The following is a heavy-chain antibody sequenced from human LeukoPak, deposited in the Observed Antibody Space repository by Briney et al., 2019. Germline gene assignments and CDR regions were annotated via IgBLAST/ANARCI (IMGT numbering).Heavy chain of an antibody. CDR2: INPNSGGT. Sequence: ASVKVSCKASGYTFTSYYMHWVRQAPGQGLEWMGRINPNSGGTNYAQKFQGRVTMTRDTSISTAYMELSRLRSDDTAVYYCALSLGATGQFDYWGQGTLVTVSS. V-gene: IGHV1-2*06. J-gene: IGHJ4*02. CDR1: GYTFTSYY. D-gene: IGHD1-26*01. CDR3: ALSLGATGQFDY.